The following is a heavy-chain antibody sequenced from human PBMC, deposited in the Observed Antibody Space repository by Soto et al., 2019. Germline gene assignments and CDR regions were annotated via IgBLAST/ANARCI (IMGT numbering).Heavy chain of an antibody. Sequence: KVPQASVKVSCKASGGTFSSYTISWVRQAPGQGLEWMGRIIPILGIANYAQKFQGRVTITADKSTSTAYMELRGLRSDDSAVYYCARVRQLVGYFYYYMDVWGKGTTVTVSS. CDR3: ARVRQLVGYFYYYMDV. CDR2: IIPILGIA. D-gene: IGHD6-6*01. J-gene: IGHJ6*03. CDR1: GGTFSSYT. V-gene: IGHV1-69*02.